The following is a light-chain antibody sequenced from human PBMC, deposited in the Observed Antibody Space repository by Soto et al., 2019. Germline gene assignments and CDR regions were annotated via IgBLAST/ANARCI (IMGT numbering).Light chain of an antibody. CDR3: QQYTNWPIT. J-gene: IGKJ5*01. V-gene: IGKV3-15*01. CDR1: QSVNNN. Sequence: EVVMTQSPATLSVSPGERATLSCRASQSVNNNYLAWYQQKPGQAPRLLIYGISARASGVPARFSGSGSGTEFTLTIDSLQSEDFAVYYCQQYTNWPITFGQGTRLEMK. CDR2: GIS.